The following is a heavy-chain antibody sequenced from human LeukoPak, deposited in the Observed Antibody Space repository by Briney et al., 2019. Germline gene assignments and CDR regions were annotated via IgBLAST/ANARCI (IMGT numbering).Heavy chain of an antibody. D-gene: IGHD1-26*01. CDR3: ARCNSGSPPNWFDP. CDR1: GGSISSSSYY. CDR2: IFYSGNT. V-gene: IGHV4-39*01. Sequence: PSESLSLTCTVSGGSISSSSYYWGWIRQPPGKGLEWIGSIFYSGNTYYNPSLKSRVTISVDTSKNQFSLKLSSVNAADTAMYYCARCNSGSPPNWFDPWGQGTLVTVSS. J-gene: IGHJ5*02.